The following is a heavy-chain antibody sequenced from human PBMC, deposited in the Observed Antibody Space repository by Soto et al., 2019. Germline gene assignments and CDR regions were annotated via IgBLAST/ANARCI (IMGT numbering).Heavy chain of an antibody. J-gene: IGHJ3*01. V-gene: IGHV3-30*19. CDR1: GFSFSSYG. CDR2: ISSDGTNQ. CDR3: PGDYCPDGVCSGGLNL. D-gene: IGHD3-10*02. Sequence: QQQLVESGGGVAQPGKSLRLSCVASGFSFSSYGMHWVRQAPGKGLEWVAFISSDGTNQNYIESVKGRFTISRDNPKHTLYLQMDNRSADDAAVCYCPGDYCPDGVCSGGLNLWGQGTMVTVST.